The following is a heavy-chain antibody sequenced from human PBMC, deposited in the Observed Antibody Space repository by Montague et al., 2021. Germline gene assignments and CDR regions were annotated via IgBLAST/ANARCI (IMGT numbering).Heavy chain of an antibody. CDR2: NYYRGNT. D-gene: IGHD3-10*01. J-gene: IGHJ4*02. Sequence: SETLSLTCTASGGSISSSPFYWGWIRQSPGKGLEWIGSNYYRGNTYYNPSLKSRVPLSIDTSKNQFSLKMNSVTAADTAVYYCARAGPRTYGGDSLDYWGQGALVTVSS. CDR3: ARAGPRTYGGDSLDY. V-gene: IGHV4-39*01. CDR1: GGSISSSPFY.